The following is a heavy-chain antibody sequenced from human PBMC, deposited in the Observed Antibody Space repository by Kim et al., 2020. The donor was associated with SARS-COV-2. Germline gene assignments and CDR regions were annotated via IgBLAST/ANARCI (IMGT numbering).Heavy chain of an antibody. J-gene: IGHJ6*02. Sequence: SQTLSLTCAVYGGSFSGYYWSWIRQPPGKGLEWIGEINHSGSTNYNPSLKSRVTISVDTSKNQFSLKLSSVTAADTAVYYCARGSVQGVIDAASYYYYGMDVWGQGPTVTVSS. V-gene: IGHV4-34*01. CDR2: INHSGST. D-gene: IGHD3-10*01. CDR1: GGSFSGYY. CDR3: ARGSVQGVIDAASYYYYGMDV.